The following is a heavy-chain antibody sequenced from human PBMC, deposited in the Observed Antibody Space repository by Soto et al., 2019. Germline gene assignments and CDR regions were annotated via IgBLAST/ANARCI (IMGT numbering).Heavy chain of an antibody. V-gene: IGHV1-3*01. CDR2: INPVNDNT. Sequence: ASVKVSCKASGYTFTNYAMHWVRQAPGQRLEWMGWINPVNDNTKYAQKFQGRVTITTDESTSTAYMQLSSLRSGDTAVYYCARSGGLDRDFNYWGQGSLVTVSS. CDR1: GYTFTNYA. CDR3: ARSGGLDRDFNY. D-gene: IGHD2-15*01. J-gene: IGHJ4*02.